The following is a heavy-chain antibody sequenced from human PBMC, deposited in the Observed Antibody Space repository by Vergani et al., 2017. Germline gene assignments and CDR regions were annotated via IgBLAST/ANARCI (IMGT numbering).Heavy chain of an antibody. CDR1: GYTFTSYA. D-gene: IGHD2-2*01. V-gene: IGHV1-69*13. Sequence: QVQLVQSGAEVKKPGASVKVSCKASGYTFTSYAISWVRQAPGQGLEWMGGIIPIFGTANYAQKFQGRVTITADESTSTAYMELSSLRSEDTAVYYCARNSVVPAAIVVAFDIWGQGTMVTVSS. CDR2: IIPIFGTA. CDR3: ARNSVVPAAIVVAFDI. J-gene: IGHJ3*02.